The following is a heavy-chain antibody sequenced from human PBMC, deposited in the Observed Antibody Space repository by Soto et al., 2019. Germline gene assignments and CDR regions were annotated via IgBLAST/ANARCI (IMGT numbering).Heavy chain of an antibody. CDR3: AKDPAKSGRYSVYDFVRFGWFDP. D-gene: IGHD5-12*01. Sequence: EVQLLESGGGLVQPGGSLRLSCAASGFTFSSYAMSWVRQAPGKGLEWVSAISGSGGSTYYADSVKGRFTISRDNSKSALYLQMNSLRAEDTAVYYCAKDPAKSGRYSVYDFVRFGWFDPWGQGTLVTVSS. V-gene: IGHV3-23*01. J-gene: IGHJ5*02. CDR2: ISGSGGST. CDR1: GFTFSSYA.